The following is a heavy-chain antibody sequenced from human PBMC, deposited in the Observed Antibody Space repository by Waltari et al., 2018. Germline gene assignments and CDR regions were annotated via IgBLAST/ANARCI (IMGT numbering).Heavy chain of an antibody. CDR1: GLTFRTYA. CDR2: ISGTDGAE. D-gene: IGHD2-2*02. Sequence: EVQLLESGGGPVQPGGSLRLSCSASGLTFRTYAMSWVRQAPGKGLEWVSAISGTDGAEWYADSVRGRFTISRDNSKNTVFLQMNSLRVEDTALYYCAKDDRYPNDVFDIWGQGTMVTVSS. CDR3: AKDDRYPNDVFDI. V-gene: IGHV3-23*01. J-gene: IGHJ3*02.